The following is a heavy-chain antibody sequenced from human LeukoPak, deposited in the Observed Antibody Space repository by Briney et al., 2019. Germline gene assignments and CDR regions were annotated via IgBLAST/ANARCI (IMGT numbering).Heavy chain of an antibody. CDR2: IIPIFGTA. Sequence: SVKVSCKASGGTFCSYAISWVRQAPGQGLEWMGGIIPIFGTANYAQKFQGRVTITTDESTSTAYMELSSLRSEDTAVYYCARDAPTYSSSWGDYKAPYCDYWGQGTLVTVSS. J-gene: IGHJ4*02. CDR3: ARDAPTYSSSWGDYKAPYCDY. V-gene: IGHV1-69*05. CDR1: GGTFCSYA. D-gene: IGHD6-13*01.